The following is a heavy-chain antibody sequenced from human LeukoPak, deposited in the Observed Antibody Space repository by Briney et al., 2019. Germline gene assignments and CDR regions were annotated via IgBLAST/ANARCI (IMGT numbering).Heavy chain of an antibody. D-gene: IGHD2-2*03. CDR1: ASSFTSYW. V-gene: IGHV1/OR15-3*02. Sequence: GASLQISCMGSASSFTSYWIGWVRPAPGPRLEWMGWINPGNRNTNLEQKVQGRVTITRDTSASTAYMELSSLRSEDTAVYYCARDPYGYCSSTSCPPSIAARKCAFDIWGQGTMVTVSS. J-gene: IGHJ3*02. CDR2: INPGNRNT. CDR3: ARDPYGYCSSTSCPPSIAARKCAFDI.